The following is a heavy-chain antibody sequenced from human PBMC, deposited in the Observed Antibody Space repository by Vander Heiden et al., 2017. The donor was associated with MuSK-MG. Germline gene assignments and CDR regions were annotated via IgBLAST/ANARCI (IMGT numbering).Heavy chain of an antibody. CDR3: ARDNGDSPYYFDY. Sequence: EVQLVEFGGGLVKPGGSLRLSCAAFGFTFSSYSRNWVRQAPGKGLEWVSSISSSSSYIYYTDSVKGRFTISRDNAKNSLYLQMNSLRAEDTAVYYCARDNGDSPYYFDYWGQGTLVTVSS. J-gene: IGHJ4*02. D-gene: IGHD4-17*01. CDR2: ISSSSSYI. V-gene: IGHV3-21*01. CDR1: GFTFSSYS.